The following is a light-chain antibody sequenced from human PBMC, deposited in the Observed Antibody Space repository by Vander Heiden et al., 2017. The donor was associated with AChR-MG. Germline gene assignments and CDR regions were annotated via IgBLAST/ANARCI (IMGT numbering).Light chain of an antibody. CDR1: SSNIWAGHD. Sequence: QSVLTQPPSVSGSPGQRVTISCTGSSSNIWAGHDVHWYQQLPGTAPKLLIYGNIKRPSGVPDRFSGSKFGTSVSLAITGLQTEDEADYYCQSYDSSLSAWVFGGGTRLTVL. J-gene: IGLJ3*02. CDR2: GNI. CDR3: QSYDSSLSAWV. V-gene: IGLV1-40*01.